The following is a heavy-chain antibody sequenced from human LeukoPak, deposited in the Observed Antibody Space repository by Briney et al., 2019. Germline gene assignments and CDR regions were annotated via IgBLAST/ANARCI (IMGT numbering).Heavy chain of an antibody. CDR3: AKDSMITFGGVLVRRYFQH. CDR2: ISGSGGST. CDR1: GFIFSSYA. V-gene: IGHV3-23*01. J-gene: IGHJ1*01. Sequence: GGSLRLSCASCGFIFSSYAMRWLRQARGEGLEWGSAISGSGGSTYYADFVKGRFTISRENSKNTLDLQIISLGAEDTAVYYCAKDSMITFGGVLVRRYFQHWGQGTLVTVSS. D-gene: IGHD3-16*02.